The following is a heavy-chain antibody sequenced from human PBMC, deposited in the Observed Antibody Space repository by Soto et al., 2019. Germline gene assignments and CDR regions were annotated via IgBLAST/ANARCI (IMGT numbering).Heavy chain of an antibody. CDR3: ARERYGQIDSSGPFNYYGMDV. V-gene: IGHV1-69*04. Sequence: ASVKVSCKASGGTFSSYTISWVRQAPGQGLEWMGRIIPILGIANYAQKFQGRVTITADKSTSTAYMELSSLRSEDTAVYYCARERYGQIDSSGPFNYYGMDVWGQGTTVTVSS. CDR2: IIPILGIA. CDR1: GGTFSSYT. J-gene: IGHJ6*02. D-gene: IGHD3-22*01.